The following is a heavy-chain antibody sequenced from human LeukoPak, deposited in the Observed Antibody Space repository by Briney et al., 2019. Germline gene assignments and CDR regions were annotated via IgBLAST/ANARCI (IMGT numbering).Heavy chain of an antibody. D-gene: IGHD3-3*01. Sequence: ASVKVSCKASGYTFASYGISWVRQAPGQGLEWMGWISAYNGNTNYAQKLQGRVTMTTDTSTSTAYMELRSLRSDDTAVYYCAREDNYDFWSGYDNWFDPWGQGTLVTVSS. CDR1: GYTFASYG. J-gene: IGHJ5*02. CDR2: ISAYNGNT. CDR3: AREDNYDFWSGYDNWFDP. V-gene: IGHV1-18*01.